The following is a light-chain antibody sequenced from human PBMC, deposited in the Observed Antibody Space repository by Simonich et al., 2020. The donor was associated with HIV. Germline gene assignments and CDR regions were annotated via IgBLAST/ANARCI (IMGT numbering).Light chain of an antibody. CDR1: QSVSSN. J-gene: IGKJ1*01. CDR2: GAS. Sequence: EIVMTQSPATLSGSPGERATLACRASQSVSSNLAWYQQKPGQAPRLLIYGASTRATGIPARFSGSGSGTEFNLTISSLQSEDSAVYYCQQYNKWPPWTFGQGTKVEFK. V-gene: IGKV3-15*01. CDR3: QQYNKWPPWT.